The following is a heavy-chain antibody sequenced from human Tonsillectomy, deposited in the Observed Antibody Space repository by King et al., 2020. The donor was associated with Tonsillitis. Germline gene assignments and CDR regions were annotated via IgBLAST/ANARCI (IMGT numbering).Heavy chain of an antibody. D-gene: IGHD5-12*01. Sequence: LQLQESGPGLVKPSETLSLTCTVSGASVSSSDYSWGWIRQPPGKGLEWIGNIYYSARTYYNPSLKSRVTISVDTSKNQFSLKLNSVTAADTAVYYCARSHINSGYDHWGDYFDYWGQGTLVTVSS. CDR1: GASVSSSDYS. J-gene: IGHJ4*02. CDR2: IYYSART. CDR3: ARSHINSGYDHWGDYFDY. V-gene: IGHV4-39*01.